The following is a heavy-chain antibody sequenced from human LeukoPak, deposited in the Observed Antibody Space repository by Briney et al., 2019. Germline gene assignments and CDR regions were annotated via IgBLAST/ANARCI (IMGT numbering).Heavy chain of an antibody. J-gene: IGHJ4*02. V-gene: IGHV1-18*04. D-gene: IGHD2-21*02. CDR2: ISTYSGNT. CDR3: ARGGSRVVTYGNFDY. CDR1: GYTFTIYA. Sequence: ASVKVSCTASGYTFTIYAISWVRQAPGQGLEWMGWISTYSGNTNYAQKLQGRITMTTETSTSTAYMELRSLRSDDTAVYYCARGGSRVVTYGNFDYWGQGTLVTVSS.